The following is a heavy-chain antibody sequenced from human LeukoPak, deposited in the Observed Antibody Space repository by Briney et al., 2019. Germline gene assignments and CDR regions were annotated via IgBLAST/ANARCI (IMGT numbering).Heavy chain of an antibody. CDR2: INSDGSST. CDR3: ASLDY. J-gene: IGHJ4*02. V-gene: IGHV3-74*01. CDR1: GFTFSIYW. Sequence: GGSLRLSCAASGFTFSIYWVHWVRQAPGKGQVWVSSINSDGSSTSYADSVKGRFTISRDNAKNTLYLQMNTLRSEDTAVYYCASLDYWGQGTPVTVSS.